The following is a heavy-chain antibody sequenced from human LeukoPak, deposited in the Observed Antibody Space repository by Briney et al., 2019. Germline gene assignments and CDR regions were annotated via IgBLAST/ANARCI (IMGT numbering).Heavy chain of an antibody. Sequence: SETLSLTCTVSGGSINSGGYYWSWIRQHPGKGLEWIGYVYYSGSTYYNPSLKSRVTISVDKSKNQFSLKLSSVTAADTAVYYCASTPGSSGWYPYYFDYWGQGTLVTVSS. CDR3: ASTPGSSGWYPYYFDY. CDR1: GGSINSGGYY. V-gene: IGHV4-31*03. D-gene: IGHD6-19*01. CDR2: VYYSGST. J-gene: IGHJ4*02.